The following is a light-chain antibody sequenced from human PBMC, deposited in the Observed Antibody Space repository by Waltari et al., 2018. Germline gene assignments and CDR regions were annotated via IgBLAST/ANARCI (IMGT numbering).Light chain of an antibody. Sequence: YELMQAPSVSVSPGQTATITCSANRLEEKYVCWYQQKPGQSPVLIIYQDTKRPSGIPERFSASHAGNTAILTISVTQSVDEADYYCQAWDSNIVVFGGGTKLTVL. V-gene: IGLV3-1*01. J-gene: IGLJ2*01. CDR3: QAWDSNIVV. CDR2: QDT. CDR1: RLEEKY.